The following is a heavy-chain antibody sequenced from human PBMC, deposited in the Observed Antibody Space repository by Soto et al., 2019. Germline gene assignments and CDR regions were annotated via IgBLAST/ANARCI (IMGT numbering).Heavy chain of an antibody. J-gene: IGHJ3*02. CDR2: IIPIFGTA. Sequence: QVQLVQSGAEVKKPGSSVKVSCKASGGTFSSYAISWVRQAPGQGLEWMGGIIPIFGTANYAQKFQGRVTITADESTSTAYMELSSLRSEDTAVYYCARGIAVAGTVWVSAFDIWGQGTMVTVSS. V-gene: IGHV1-69*01. D-gene: IGHD6-19*01. CDR1: GGTFSSYA. CDR3: ARGIAVAGTVWVSAFDI.